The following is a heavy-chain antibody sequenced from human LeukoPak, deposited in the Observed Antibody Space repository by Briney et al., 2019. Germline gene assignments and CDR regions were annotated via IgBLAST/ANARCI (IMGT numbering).Heavy chain of an antibody. Sequence: SETLSLTCAVSGGSISSGSYYWGWVRQPPGKGLEYIGTIFYSGSTYYNPSLKSRVTISVDRSKNQFSLKLSSVTAADTAVYYCARARGYYDSSGYPNYYFDYWGQGTLVTVSS. J-gene: IGHJ4*02. CDR1: GGSISSGSYY. V-gene: IGHV4-39*07. CDR2: IFYSGST. D-gene: IGHD3-22*01. CDR3: ARARGYYDSSGYPNYYFDY.